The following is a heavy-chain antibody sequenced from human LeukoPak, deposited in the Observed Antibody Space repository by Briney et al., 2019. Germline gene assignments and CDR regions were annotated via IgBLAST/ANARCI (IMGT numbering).Heavy chain of an antibody. CDR1: GYTFTSYG. CDR3: ARDHCSSTSCCPTN. D-gene: IGHD2-2*01. Sequence: ASVKVSCKASGYTFTSYGISWVRQATGQGLEWMGWMNPNSGNTGYAQKFQGRVTMTRNTSISTAYMELSSLRSEDTAVYYCARDHCSSTSCCPTNWGQGTLVTVSS. CDR2: MNPNSGNT. J-gene: IGHJ4*02. V-gene: IGHV1-8*02.